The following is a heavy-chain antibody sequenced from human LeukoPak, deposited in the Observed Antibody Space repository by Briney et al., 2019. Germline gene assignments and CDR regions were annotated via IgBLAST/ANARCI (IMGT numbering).Heavy chain of an antibody. CDR3: ARVTYDYVWGSYRSPFYYFDY. V-gene: IGHV1-46*01. Sequence: ASVKVSCKASGYTFTSYYMHWVRQAPGQGLEWMGIINPSGGSTSYAQKFQGRVTMTRDMSTSTVYMELSSLRSEDTAVYYCARVTYDYVWGSYRSPFYYFDYWGQGTLVTVSS. CDR2: INPSGGST. CDR1: GYTFTSYY. D-gene: IGHD3-16*02. J-gene: IGHJ4*02.